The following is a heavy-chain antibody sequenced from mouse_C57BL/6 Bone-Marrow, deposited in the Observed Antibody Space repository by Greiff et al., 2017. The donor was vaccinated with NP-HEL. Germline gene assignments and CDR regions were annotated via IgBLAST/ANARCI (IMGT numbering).Heavy chain of an antibody. Sequence: VQLQQSGAELARPGASVKLSCKASGYTFTSYGISWVKQRNGQGLAWIGAIYPRSGNTYYNEKFKGKATLTADKSSSTAYMVLRSLTSEDSAVYFCARRGTMVTTAYWYFDVWGTGTTVTVSS. CDR3: ARRGTMVTTAYWYFDV. J-gene: IGHJ1*03. V-gene: IGHV1-81*01. CDR2: IYPRSGNT. CDR1: GYTFTSYG. D-gene: IGHD2-2*01.